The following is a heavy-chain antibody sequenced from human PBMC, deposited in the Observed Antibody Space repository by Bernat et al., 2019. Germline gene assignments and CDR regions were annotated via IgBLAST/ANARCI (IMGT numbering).Heavy chain of an antibody. CDR1: GGSFSGYY. V-gene: IGHV4-34*01. CDR2: TNHSGST. D-gene: IGHD6-19*01. J-gene: IGHJ5*02. CDR3: ARGFRGVAGMRRGNWFDP. Sequence: QVQLQQWGAGLLKPSETLSLTCAVYGGSFSGYYWSWTRQPPGKGLEWIGETNHSGSTNYNPSLKSRVTISVDTAKNQCSLKLCSVTAADTAVYCGARGFRGVAGMRRGNWFDPWGQGTLVTVSS.